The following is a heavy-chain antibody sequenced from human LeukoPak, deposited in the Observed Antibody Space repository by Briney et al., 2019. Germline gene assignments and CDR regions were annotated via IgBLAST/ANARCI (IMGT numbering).Heavy chain of an antibody. CDR1: GGSISSYY. J-gene: IGHJ3*02. D-gene: IGHD3-3*01. CDR2: IYTSGST. CDR3: ARASDFWSGYPDAFDI. V-gene: IGHV4-4*07. Sequence: SETLSLTCTVSGGSISSYYWSWIRQPAGKGLEWIGRIYTSGSTNYNPSLKSRVTMSVDTSKNQFSLKLSSVTAADTAVYYCARASDFWSGYPDAFDIWGQGTMVTVPS.